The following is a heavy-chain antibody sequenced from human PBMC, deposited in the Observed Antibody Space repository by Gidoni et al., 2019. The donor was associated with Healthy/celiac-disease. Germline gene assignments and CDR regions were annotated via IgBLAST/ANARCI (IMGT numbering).Heavy chain of an antibody. V-gene: IGHV4-59*01. Sequence: QVQLQESGPGLVKPSETLSLTCTVSGCSISSYYWSWIRQPPGKGLEWIGYIYYSGSTNYNPSLKSRVTISVDTSKNQFSLKLSSVTAADTAVYYCAREGWGGYSFDYWGQGTLVTVSS. CDR1: GCSISSYY. D-gene: IGHD5-18*01. J-gene: IGHJ4*02. CDR2: IYYSGST. CDR3: AREGWGGYSFDY.